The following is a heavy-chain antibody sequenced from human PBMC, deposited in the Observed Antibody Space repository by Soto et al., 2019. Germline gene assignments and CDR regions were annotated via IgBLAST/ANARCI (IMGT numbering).Heavy chain of an antibody. V-gene: IGHV4-39*01. J-gene: IGHJ4*02. D-gene: IGHD1-26*01. CDR3: AALYSGRYFIPFDY. Sequence: QLQLQESGPGLVKPSEALSLTCTVSGDSISSTTYYWGWIRQPPGKGLEWIASIYYSGSTYYNPSLKSRATISTDASENQFSLKLNSVTAADTAIYYCAALYSGRYFIPFDYWGQGTLITVSS. CDR1: GDSISSTTYY. CDR2: IYYSGST.